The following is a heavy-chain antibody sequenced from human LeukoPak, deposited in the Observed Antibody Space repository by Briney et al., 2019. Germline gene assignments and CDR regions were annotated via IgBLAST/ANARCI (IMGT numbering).Heavy chain of an antibody. D-gene: IGHD1-1*01. Sequence: GGSLRLSCAASGFTFSSYEMNWVRQAPGKGLEWVSYISSSGSTIYYADSVKGRFTISRDNAKNSLYLQMNSLRAEDTALYYCARSLRVGTNWGQGTLVTVSS. CDR3: ARSLRVGTN. CDR2: ISSSGSTI. J-gene: IGHJ4*02. V-gene: IGHV3-48*03. CDR1: GFTFSSYE.